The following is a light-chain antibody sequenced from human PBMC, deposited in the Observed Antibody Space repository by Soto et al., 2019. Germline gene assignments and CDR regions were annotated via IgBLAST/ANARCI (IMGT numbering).Light chain of an antibody. V-gene: IGLV1-47*01. Sequence: QSVLTQPPSASETPGQRVIMSCSGSSSNIGRNYVYWYQQVPGTAPKLLIYMNGQRPSGVPDRFSGAKSGTTASLAISGLRSEDEADYYCAAWDASLSGHVFGTGTKVTVL. CDR3: AAWDASLSGHV. CDR1: SSNIGRNY. CDR2: MNG. J-gene: IGLJ1*01.